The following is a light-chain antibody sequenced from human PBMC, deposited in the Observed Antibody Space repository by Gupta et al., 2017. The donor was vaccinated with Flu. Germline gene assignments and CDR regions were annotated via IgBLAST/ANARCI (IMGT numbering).Light chain of an antibody. J-gene: IGKJ4*01. CDR1: QSLSSW. CDR3: QHDDSYSLT. Sequence: DIQMTQSPSTLSAYVGDRVTITCRASQSLSSWLAWYQQKPGKAPNLLIYKASNLESGVPSRFSGSGSGTEFTLTISSLQPDDFATYYCQHDDSYSLTFGGGTKVDI. CDR2: KAS. V-gene: IGKV1-5*03.